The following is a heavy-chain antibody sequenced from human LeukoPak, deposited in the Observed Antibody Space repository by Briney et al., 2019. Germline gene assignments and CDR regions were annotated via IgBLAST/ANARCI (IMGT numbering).Heavy chain of an antibody. CDR2: INPSGGNT. V-gene: IGHV1-46*01. D-gene: IGHD5-18*01. CDR1: GYTFTYYY. Sequence: ASVNVSCKASGYTFTYYYIHWVQQAPGQGLDWMGIINPSGGNTSYAQNFQGRVTLTRDKSTSTVYMELSSLRSEDTAVYYCARSPYTYGSLFYLDYWGQGTLVTVSS. J-gene: IGHJ4*02. CDR3: ARSPYTYGSLFYLDY.